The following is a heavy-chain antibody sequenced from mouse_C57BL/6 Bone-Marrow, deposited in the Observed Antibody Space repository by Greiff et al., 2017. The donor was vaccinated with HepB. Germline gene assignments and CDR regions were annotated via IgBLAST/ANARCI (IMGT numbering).Heavy chain of an antibody. Sequence: MQLKESGPGLAKPSQTLSLTCSVTGYSITSDYWNWIRKFPGNKLEYMGYISYSGSTYYNPSLKSRISITRDTSKNQYYLQLNSVTTEDTATYYCARYMGTTERYFDVWGTGTTVTVSS. CDR2: ISYSGST. CDR1: GYSITSDY. V-gene: IGHV3-8*01. J-gene: IGHJ1*03. CDR3: ARYMGTTERYFDV. D-gene: IGHD2-3*01.